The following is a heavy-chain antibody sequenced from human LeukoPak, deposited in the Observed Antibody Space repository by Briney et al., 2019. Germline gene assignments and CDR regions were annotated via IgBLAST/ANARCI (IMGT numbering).Heavy chain of an antibody. V-gene: IGHV4-59*12. Sequence: PSETLSLTCTVSGGSISSYYWSWTRQPPGKGLEWIGYIYYSGSTNYNPSLKSRVTISVDTSKNQFSLKLSSVTAADTAVYYCARSRRQQLVGTFYMDVWGQGTTVTVSS. D-gene: IGHD6-13*01. J-gene: IGHJ6*02. CDR3: ARSRRQQLVGTFYMDV. CDR2: IYYSGST. CDR1: GGSISSYY.